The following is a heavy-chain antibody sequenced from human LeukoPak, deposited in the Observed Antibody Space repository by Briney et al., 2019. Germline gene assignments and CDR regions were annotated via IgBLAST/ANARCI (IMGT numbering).Heavy chain of an antibody. CDR3: ARDRTGGFDY. Sequence: SETLSLTCAVYGGSFSVYYWSWIREPPGKGLEWIGEINHSVSTNYNPSLKSRVTISVDTSKNQFSLKLSSVTAADTAVYYCARDRTGGFDYWGQGTLVTVSS. CDR2: INHSVST. V-gene: IGHV4-34*01. J-gene: IGHJ4*02. D-gene: IGHD1-14*01. CDR1: GGSFSVYY.